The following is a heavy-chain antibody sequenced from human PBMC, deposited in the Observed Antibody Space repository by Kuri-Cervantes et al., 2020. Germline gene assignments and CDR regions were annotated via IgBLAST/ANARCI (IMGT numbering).Heavy chain of an antibody. CDR2: IKQDGSEK. J-gene: IGHJ6*02. Sequence: GESLKISCAASGFTFSSYWMSWVRQAPGKGLEWVANIKQDGSEKYYADSVKGRFTISRDNSKNTLYLQMNSLRAEDTAVYYCARSFQRRCSSTSCLLYYYYGMDVWGQGTTVTVSS. D-gene: IGHD2-2*01. CDR3: ARSFQRRCSSTSCLLYYYYGMDV. V-gene: IGHV3-7*01. CDR1: GFTFSSYW.